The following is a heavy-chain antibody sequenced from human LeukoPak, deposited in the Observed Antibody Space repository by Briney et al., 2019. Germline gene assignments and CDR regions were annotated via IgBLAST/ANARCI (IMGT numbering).Heavy chain of an antibody. CDR2: INHSGST. CDR3: ARDAIAAAGRSFDY. V-gene: IGHV4-34*01. CDR1: GGSFSGYY. D-gene: IGHD6-13*01. Sequence: SETLSLTCAVYGGSFSGYYWSWIRQPPGKGLEWIGEINHSGSTNYNPSLKSRVTISVDTSKNQFSLKLSSVTAADTAVYYCARDAIAAAGRSFDYWGQGTPVTVSS. J-gene: IGHJ4*02.